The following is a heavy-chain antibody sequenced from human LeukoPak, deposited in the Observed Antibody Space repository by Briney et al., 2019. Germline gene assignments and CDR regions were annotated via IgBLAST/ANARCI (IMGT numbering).Heavy chain of an antibody. V-gene: IGHV3-23*01. CDR2: ISGSGGST. CDR3: GRVEDSSGWYWIVY. CDR1: GPSFSGYF. J-gene: IGHJ4*02. Sequence: ETLSLTCAVHGPSFSGYFWSWIRQPPGKGLEWVSAISGSGGSTYYADSVKGRFTISRDNSKNTLYLQMNSLRAEDTAVYYCGRVEDSSGWYWIVYWGQGTLVTVSS. D-gene: IGHD6-19*01.